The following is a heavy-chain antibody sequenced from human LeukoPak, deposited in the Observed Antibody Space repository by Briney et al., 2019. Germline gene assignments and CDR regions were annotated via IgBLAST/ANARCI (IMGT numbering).Heavy chain of an antibody. Sequence: SVKVSCKASGGTFNSYAISWVRQAPGQGLEWMGGIIPIFGTANYAQKFQGRVTITADESTSTAYMELSSLRSEDTALYYCARDLGRSRPDLMVRSGAFDYWGQGTLVTVSS. CDR3: ARDLGRSRPDLMVRSGAFDY. J-gene: IGHJ4*02. D-gene: IGHD2-8*01. CDR2: IIPIFGTA. V-gene: IGHV1-69*13. CDR1: GGTFNSYA.